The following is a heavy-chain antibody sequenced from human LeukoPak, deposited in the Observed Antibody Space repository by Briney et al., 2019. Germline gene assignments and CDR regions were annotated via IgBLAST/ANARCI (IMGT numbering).Heavy chain of an antibody. CDR3: ARGEPLTGTALS. D-gene: IGHD1-1*01. V-gene: IGHV4-39*01. CDR1: GGSISSSRYY. Sequence: SETLSLTCTVSGGSISSSRYYWVWIRQSPGQWLEWIASIYYIGSTYYNPSLKTRVTMSVDTSKNQSSLKLTSVTAADKGVYYCARGEPLTGTALSWGQGTLVNVPS. CDR2: IYYIGST. J-gene: IGHJ5*02.